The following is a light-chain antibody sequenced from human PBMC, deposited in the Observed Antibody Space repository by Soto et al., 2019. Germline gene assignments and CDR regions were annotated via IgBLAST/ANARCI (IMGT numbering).Light chain of an antibody. CDR2: AAT. J-gene: IGKJ4*01. V-gene: IGKV1-16*01. CDR1: QNINTY. Sequence: DIQMTQSPSSLSASVGDRVTIGCRASQNINTYLAWFQQKRGKAPKSLIYAATNLQGGVPSRFSGTGSGTEFSLTISSLQPEDVATYYCQQYERYPPSFGGGTKLDI. CDR3: QQYERYPPS.